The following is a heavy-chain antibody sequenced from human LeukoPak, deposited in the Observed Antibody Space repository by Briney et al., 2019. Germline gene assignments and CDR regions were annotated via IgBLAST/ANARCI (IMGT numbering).Heavy chain of an antibody. Sequence: SLRLSCAASGFTFSSYGMHWVRQAPGKGLEWVAVISYDGSNKYYADSVKGRFTISRDNSKNTLYLQMNSLRAEDTAVYYCAKDKLGYCSGGSCYGFGYWGQGTLVTVSS. CDR2: ISYDGSNK. J-gene: IGHJ4*02. V-gene: IGHV3-30*18. CDR3: AKDKLGYCSGGSCYGFGY. CDR1: GFTFSSYG. D-gene: IGHD2-15*01.